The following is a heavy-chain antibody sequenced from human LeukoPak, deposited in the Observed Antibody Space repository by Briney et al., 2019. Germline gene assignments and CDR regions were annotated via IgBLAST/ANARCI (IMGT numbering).Heavy chain of an antibody. CDR3: ARDKGTSYLSSFDY. Sequence: GGSLRLSCATSGFSFSSTFLNWVRQAPGKGLQYVSSIDTVDYTYYADSVKGRFTISRDNAKNSLYLQMNSLRSEDTAVYYCARDKGTSYLSSFDYWGQGTLVTVSS. J-gene: IGHJ4*02. D-gene: IGHD6-6*01. CDR2: IDTVDYT. V-gene: IGHV3-69-1*01. CDR1: GFSFSSTF.